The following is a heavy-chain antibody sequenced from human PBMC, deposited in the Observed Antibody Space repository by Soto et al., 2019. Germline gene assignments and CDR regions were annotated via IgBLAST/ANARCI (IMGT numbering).Heavy chain of an antibody. V-gene: IGHV4-31*02. J-gene: IGHJ4*02. D-gene: IGHD6-13*01. CDR2: IFYNGNT. CDR3: ARVGSSSWFVY. CDR1: GDSISSGGYY. Sequence: PSETLSLTCTVSGDSISSGGYYWSWIRQHPGKGLEWIGNIFYNGNTYYNPSLKSRITISVDTSKNQFSLKLSSVTAADTAVYFCARVGSSSWFVYWGQGTLVTVSS.